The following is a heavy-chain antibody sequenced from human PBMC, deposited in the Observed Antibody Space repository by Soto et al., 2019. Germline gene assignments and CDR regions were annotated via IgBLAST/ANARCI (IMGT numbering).Heavy chain of an antibody. Sequence: QITLKESGPTLVKPTQTLTLTCTFSGFSLSKSGVGVGWIRQPPGKALEWLAVIYWDDDKRSSSSLKSRLTITKDTSKNQVVLTMTNMDPVDTATYYCAHHPYYGLAPYSFDYWGQGILVTVSS. CDR3: AHHPYYGLAPYSFDY. J-gene: IGHJ4*02. CDR2: IYWDDDK. D-gene: IGHD3-10*01. V-gene: IGHV2-5*02. CDR1: GFSLSKSGVG.